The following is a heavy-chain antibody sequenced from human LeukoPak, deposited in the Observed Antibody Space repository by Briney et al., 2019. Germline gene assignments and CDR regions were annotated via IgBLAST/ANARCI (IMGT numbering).Heavy chain of an antibody. CDR1: GVTLSNYA. Sequence: PGGSLRLSCAVTGVTLSNYAMSWVRQAPGKGLEWVAGISDRGGTTNYAQSVKGRFTISRDNPKNTLYLQMSSLRAEDTAVYFCAGAPNQHYFDYWGQGSLVAVSS. V-gene: IGHV3-23*01. J-gene: IGHJ4*02. CDR3: AGAPNQHYFDY. CDR2: ISDRGGTT.